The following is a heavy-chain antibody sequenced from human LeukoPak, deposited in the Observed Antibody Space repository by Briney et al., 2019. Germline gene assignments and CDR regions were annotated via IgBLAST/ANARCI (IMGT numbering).Heavy chain of an antibody. Sequence: GGSLRLSCAASGFTFSDYYMNWIRQAPGKGLEWVSYISRSGSTIYYADSVKGRFTISRDNSKNTLYLQMNSLRAEDTAVYYCAKDGAWELLGVHYFDYWGQGTLVTVSS. D-gene: IGHD1-26*01. CDR2: ISRSGSTI. V-gene: IGHV3-11*01. CDR1: GFTFSDYY. CDR3: AKDGAWELLGVHYFDY. J-gene: IGHJ4*02.